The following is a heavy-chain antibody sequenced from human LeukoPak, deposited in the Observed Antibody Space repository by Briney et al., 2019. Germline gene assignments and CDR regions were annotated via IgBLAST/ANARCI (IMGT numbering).Heavy chain of an antibody. CDR2: ISSGTSTI. J-gene: IGHJ3*01. Sequence: GGSLRLSCAASGFTFSSFGMNWVRQAPGKGLEWVSYISSGTSTIYYADSVKGRFTISRDNAKNSLYLQMNSLRADDTAVYYCVSGALDFWGQGTMVTVSS. CDR1: GFTFSSFG. CDR3: VSGALDF. V-gene: IGHV3-48*04.